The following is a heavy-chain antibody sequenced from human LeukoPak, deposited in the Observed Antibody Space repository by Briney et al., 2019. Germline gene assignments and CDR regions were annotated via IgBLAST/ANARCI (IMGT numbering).Heavy chain of an antibody. CDR1: GYSFTNYW. Sequence: GASLKISCKGSGYSFTNYWIGWVRQMPGKGLEWMGIIYPGDSDIRYSPSFQGQVTISADKSISTAYLQWSSLKASDTAMDYWARRGSSWYVSWGQGPRVPVSS. CDR2: IYPGDSDI. V-gene: IGHV5-51*01. D-gene: IGHD6-13*01. J-gene: IGHJ4*02. CDR3: ARRGSSWYVS.